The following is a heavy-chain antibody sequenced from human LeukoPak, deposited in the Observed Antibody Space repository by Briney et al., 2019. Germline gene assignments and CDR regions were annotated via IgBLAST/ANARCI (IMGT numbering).Heavy chain of an antibody. Sequence: GGSLRLSCAASGFTFSDYYMSWIRQAPGKGQEWVSYISSSGSTIYYADSVKGRFTISRDNAKNSLYLQMNSLRAEDTAVYYCASRDRQNYYERSGYYYYFDYGGQGTLVTVSS. D-gene: IGHD3-22*01. CDR1: GFTFSDYY. V-gene: IGHV3-11*01. CDR2: ISSSGSTI. J-gene: IGHJ4*02. CDR3: ASRDRQNYYERSGYYYYFDY.